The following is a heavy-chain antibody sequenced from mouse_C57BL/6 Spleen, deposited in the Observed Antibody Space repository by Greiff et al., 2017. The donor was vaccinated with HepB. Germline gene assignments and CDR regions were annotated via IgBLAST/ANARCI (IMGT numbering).Heavy chain of an antibody. J-gene: IGHJ4*01. CDR3: AKADAMDY. V-gene: IGHV1-50*01. CDR1: GYTFTSYW. Sequence: VQLQQSGAELVKPGASVKLSCKASGYTFTSYWMQWVKQRPGQGLEWIGEIDPSDSYTNYNQKFKGKATLTVDTSSSTAYMHLSSLTSDDSAVYDCAKADAMDYWGQGTSVTVSS. CDR2: IDPSDSYT.